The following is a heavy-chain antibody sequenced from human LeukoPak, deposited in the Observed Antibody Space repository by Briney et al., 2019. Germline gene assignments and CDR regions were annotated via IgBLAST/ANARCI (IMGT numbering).Heavy chain of an antibody. J-gene: IGHJ3*02. D-gene: IGHD5-18*01. CDR1: GFTFSGYW. V-gene: IGHV3-74*01. Sequence: GGSLRLSCAASGFTFSGYWMHWVRQVPGKGLVWVSRITGDGSSTTYADSVKGRFTISRDNAKNTVFLQMTSLRAEDTAVYYCAKGGYGIQLWWAFDIWGQGTMVTVSS. CDR2: ITGDGSST. CDR3: AKGGYGIQLWWAFDI.